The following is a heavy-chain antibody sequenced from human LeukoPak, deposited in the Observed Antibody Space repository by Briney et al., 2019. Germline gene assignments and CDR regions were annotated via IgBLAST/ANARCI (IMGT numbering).Heavy chain of an antibody. J-gene: IGHJ5*02. V-gene: IGHV4-34*01. CDR1: GGSFSGYY. Sequence: SETLSLTCAVYGGSFSGYYWSWIRQPPGKGLEWTGEINHSGSTNYNPSLKSRVTISVDTSKNQFSLKLSSVTAADTAVYYCARYIYSSWYGNWFDPWGQGTLVTVSS. D-gene: IGHD6-13*01. CDR2: INHSGST. CDR3: ARYIYSSWYGNWFDP.